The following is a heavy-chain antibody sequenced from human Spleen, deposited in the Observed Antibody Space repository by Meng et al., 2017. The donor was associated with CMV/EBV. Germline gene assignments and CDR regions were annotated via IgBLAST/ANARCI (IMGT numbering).Heavy chain of an antibody. CDR1: GGSISSYY. D-gene: IGHD7-27*01. V-gene: IGHV4-59*01. J-gene: IGHJ4*02. Sequence: QVQLHGPGPGRVKPSETLSLTCTVSGGSISSYYWSWIRQPPGKGLEWIGYIYYSGSTNYNPSLKSRVTISVDTSKNQFSLKLSSVTAADTAVYYCATGMVGAFDYWGQGTLVTVSS. CDR2: IYYSGST. CDR3: ATGMVGAFDY.